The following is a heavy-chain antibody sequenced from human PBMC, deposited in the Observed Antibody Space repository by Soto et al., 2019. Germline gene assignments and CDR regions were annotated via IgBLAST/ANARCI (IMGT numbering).Heavy chain of an antibody. Sequence: EVQLVESGGGMVKPGGSLRLSCAASGFTFSSYSMNWVRQAPGKGLEWVSSISSSSSYIYYADSVKGRFTISRDNAKNSLDLQINSLRAEDTAVYYCAFLWFGEVRAPNWGQGALVTVFS. CDR2: ISSSSSYI. J-gene: IGHJ4*02. CDR3: AFLWFGEVRAPN. CDR1: GFTFSSYS. D-gene: IGHD3-10*01. V-gene: IGHV3-21*01.